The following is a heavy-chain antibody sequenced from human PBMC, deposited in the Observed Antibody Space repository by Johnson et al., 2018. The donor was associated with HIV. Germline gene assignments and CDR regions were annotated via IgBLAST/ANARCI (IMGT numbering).Heavy chain of an antibody. CDR2: TSYDGSNK. V-gene: IGHV3-30*04. J-gene: IGHJ3*02. CDR3: AKSGLFVLVVYAPDVFDI. CDR1: GFTFNSYA. D-gene: IGHD2-8*02. Sequence: QVQLVESGGGVVQSGRSLRLSCAASGFTFNSYAMHWVRQAPGKGLEWVALTSYDGSNKYYADSVKGRFSISRDTSTNTLYLQVNSLRAEDTAVYYCAKSGLFVLVVYAPDVFDIWGQGTLVTVSS.